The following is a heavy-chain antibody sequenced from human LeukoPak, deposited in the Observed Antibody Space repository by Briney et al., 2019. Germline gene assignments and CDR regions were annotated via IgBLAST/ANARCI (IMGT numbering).Heavy chain of an antibody. CDR1: GFSLSTSGVG. CDR2: IFSNDEK. Sequence: SGPTLVKPTQTLTLTCTFSGFSLSTSGVGVGWIRQPPGKALEWLAHIFSNDEKSYSTSLKSRLTISKDTSKSQVVLTMTNMDPLDTATYYFARMVTWYHYYYMDVWGKGTTVTVSS. CDR3: ARMVTWYHYYYMDV. J-gene: IGHJ6*03. V-gene: IGHV2-26*01.